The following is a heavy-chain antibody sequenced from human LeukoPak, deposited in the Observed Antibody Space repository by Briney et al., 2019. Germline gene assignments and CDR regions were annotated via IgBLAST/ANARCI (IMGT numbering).Heavy chain of an antibody. CDR1: GFTFSSYA. CDR2: IPYDGSNK. D-gene: IGHD4-23*01. Sequence: GGFLRLSCAASGFTFSSYAMHWVRQAPGKGLEWEAVIPYDGSNKYYADSVNGRFTISRDNSKNTLYLQMNSLRAEDTAVYYCARERNRDYGGHKRRYYGMDVWGQGTTVTVSS. V-gene: IGHV3-30-3*01. CDR3: ARERNRDYGGHKRRYYGMDV. J-gene: IGHJ6*02.